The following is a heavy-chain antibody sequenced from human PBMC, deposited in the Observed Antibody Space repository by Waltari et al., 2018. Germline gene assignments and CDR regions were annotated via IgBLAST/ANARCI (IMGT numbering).Heavy chain of an antibody. CDR1: GYSISSGYW. V-gene: IGHV4-38-2*01. Sequence: QVQLQESGPGLVKPSETLSLTCSVSGYSISSGYWWCWIRQPPGKVLEWIASIYYTSGYNKSNPSLRRRVTISSDTTKNQVSRRLTSVTAADTAVYYCANNEWGLPVSWGQGTLVTVSS. CDR2: IYYTSGYN. D-gene: IGHD1-26*01. J-gene: IGHJ5*02. CDR3: ANNEWGLPVS.